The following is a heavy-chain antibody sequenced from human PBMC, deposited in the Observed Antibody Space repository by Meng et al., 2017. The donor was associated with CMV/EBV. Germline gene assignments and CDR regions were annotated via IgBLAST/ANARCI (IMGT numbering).Heavy chain of an antibody. CDR2: IYYCGSS. J-gene: IGHJ4*02. D-gene: IGHD2-2*01. Sequence: DSCPSLGTPSHAVSLSTRCSGGSNRSVYYYRRWSRQPPGNGLEWIGYIYYCGSSYYNPSLKSRVTISVDPSKNQCSLKLSSVTAADTAVYYCARVGRTSCYDYWGQGTLVTVSS. V-gene: IGHV4-30-4*08. CDR1: GGSNRSVYYY. CDR3: ARVGRTSCYDY.